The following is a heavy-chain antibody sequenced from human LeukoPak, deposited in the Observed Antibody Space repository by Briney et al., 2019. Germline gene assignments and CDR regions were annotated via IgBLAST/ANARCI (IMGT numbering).Heavy chain of an antibody. Sequence: GGSLRLSCAASGFTFSSYGMHWVRQASGKGLEWVAVISYDGSNKYYADSVKGRFTISRDNSKNTLYLQMNSLRAEDTAVYYCAKDLMRVPGYWGQGTLVTVSS. CDR1: GFTFSSYG. CDR2: ISYDGSNK. J-gene: IGHJ4*02. V-gene: IGHV3-30*18. D-gene: IGHD3-16*01. CDR3: AKDLMRVPGY.